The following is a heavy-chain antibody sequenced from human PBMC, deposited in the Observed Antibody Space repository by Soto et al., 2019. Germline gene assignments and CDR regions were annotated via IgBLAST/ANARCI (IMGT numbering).Heavy chain of an antibody. CDR2: IYYSGST. CDR3: ARNGDFNWFDP. J-gene: IGHJ5*02. CDR1: GGSISSSSYY. Sequence: SETLSLTCTVSGGSISSSSYYWGWIRQPPGKGLEWIGSIYYSGSTYYNPSLKSRVTISVDTSKNQFSLKLSSVTAADTAVYYCARNGDFNWFDPWGQGTLVTVSS. D-gene: IGHD2-21*02. V-gene: IGHV4-39*01.